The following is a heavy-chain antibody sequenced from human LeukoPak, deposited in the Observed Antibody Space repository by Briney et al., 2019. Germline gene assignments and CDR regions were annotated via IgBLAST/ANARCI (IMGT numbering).Heavy chain of an antibody. V-gene: IGHV4-39*01. D-gene: IGHD4-17*01. CDR2: IYYSGST. Sequence: SETLSLTCTVSGGSISSSSYYWGWIRQPPGKGLEWIGSIYYSGSTYHNPSLKSRVTISVDTSKNQFSLKLSSVTAADTAVYYCARIKERNYGDLPRWFDPWGQGTLVTVSS. J-gene: IGHJ5*02. CDR1: GGSISSSSYY. CDR3: ARIKERNYGDLPRWFDP.